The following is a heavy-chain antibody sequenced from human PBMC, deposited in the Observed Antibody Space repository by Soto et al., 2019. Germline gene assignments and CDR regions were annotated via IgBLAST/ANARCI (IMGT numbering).Heavy chain of an antibody. Sequence: ASVKVSCKASGYTFRSYGISWVRQAPGQGLEWVGWISAYNGDTHYAPKFQDRITLTTETSTDTAYMELRSLRLDHTAVYYCARDWSRYYDNSGLIWFYWGQGSLVTVSS. CDR1: GYTFRSYG. CDR3: ARDWSRYYDNSGLIWFY. V-gene: IGHV1-18*04. D-gene: IGHD3-22*01. J-gene: IGHJ4*02. CDR2: ISAYNGDT.